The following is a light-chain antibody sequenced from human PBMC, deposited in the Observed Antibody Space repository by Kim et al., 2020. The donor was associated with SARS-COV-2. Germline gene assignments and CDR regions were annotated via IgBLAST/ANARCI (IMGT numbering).Light chain of an antibody. CDR2: GKS. J-gene: IGLJ3*02. CDR1: SLRSYS. V-gene: IGLV3-19*01. Sequence: LRQEVRPQCQADSLRSYSASWNRKKPEQDPVLVIYGKSNRPSRIPDRFSGSSSGNTASLTITGAHAEDEADYYCNSRNSSGNHGVFGGGTQLTVL. CDR3: NSRNSSGNHGV.